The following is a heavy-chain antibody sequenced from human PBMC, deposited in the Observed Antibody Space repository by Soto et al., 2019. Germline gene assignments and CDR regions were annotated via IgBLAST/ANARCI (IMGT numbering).Heavy chain of an antibody. Sequence: ASVKVSCKASGYTFTSYYMHWVRQAPGQGLEWMGIINPSGGSTSYAQKFQGRVTMTRDTSTSTVYMELSSLRSEDTAVYYCARPIRKHSGGYSYGENYGMDVWGQGTTVTVSS. CDR3: ARPIRKHSGGYSYGENYGMDV. V-gene: IGHV1-46*01. D-gene: IGHD5-18*01. CDR1: GYTFTSYY. CDR2: INPSGGST. J-gene: IGHJ6*02.